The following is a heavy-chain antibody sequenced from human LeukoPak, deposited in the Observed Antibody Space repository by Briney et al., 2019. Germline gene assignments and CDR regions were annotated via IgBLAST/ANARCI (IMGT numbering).Heavy chain of an antibody. Sequence: SVKVSCKASGGTFSSYAISWVRQDPGQGLEWMGRIIPILGIANYAQKFQGRVTITADKSTSTAYMELSSLRSEDTAVYYCARGIAVAGIRNYYYGMDVWGQGTTVTVSS. V-gene: IGHV1-69*04. CDR1: GGTFSSYA. D-gene: IGHD6-19*01. CDR3: ARGIAVAGIRNYYYGMDV. J-gene: IGHJ6*02. CDR2: IIPILGIA.